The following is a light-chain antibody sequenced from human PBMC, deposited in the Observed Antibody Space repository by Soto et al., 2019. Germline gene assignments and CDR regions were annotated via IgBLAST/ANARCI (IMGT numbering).Light chain of an antibody. J-gene: IGLJ3*02. CDR1: SSDVGGYNY. CDR3: SSYTSSNTWV. Sequence: QSALTQPASVSGSPGQSITISCTGTSSDVGGYNYVSWHQHLPGKGPKLTIYDVTYRPSGVSDRFSGSKSGNTASLTISGLQAEDEADYYCSSYTSSNTWVFGGGTKVTVL. CDR2: DVT. V-gene: IGLV2-14*03.